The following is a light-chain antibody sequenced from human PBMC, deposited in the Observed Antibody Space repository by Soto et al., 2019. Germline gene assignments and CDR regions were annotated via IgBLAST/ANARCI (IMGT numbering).Light chain of an antibody. CDR1: QSVSSY. V-gene: IGKV3-20*01. CDR3: QLYVSSPRIT. J-gene: IGKJ5*01. Sequence: EIVLTQSPGTLSLSPGERATLSCRASQSVSSYLVWYQQKPGQAPSLLIYGASSSATGIPDRFSCSGSGTDFALIISRLEPEDLAFYDCQLYVSSPRITFGQGTKLEIK. CDR2: GAS.